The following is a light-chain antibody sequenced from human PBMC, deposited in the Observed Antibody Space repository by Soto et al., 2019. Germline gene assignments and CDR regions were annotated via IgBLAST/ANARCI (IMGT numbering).Light chain of an antibody. V-gene: IGKV3-20*01. J-gene: IGKJ5*01. CDR3: QQYGSSRT. CDR1: QRVSSNY. Sequence: EIVLTQSPGTLSLSPGERATLSCRASQRVSSNYLAWYQQKPGQAPRLLIYGASSRATGIPDRFSGSVSGTDFTLTISRLEPEDFSVYYCQQYGSSRTFVQGTLLEIK. CDR2: GAS.